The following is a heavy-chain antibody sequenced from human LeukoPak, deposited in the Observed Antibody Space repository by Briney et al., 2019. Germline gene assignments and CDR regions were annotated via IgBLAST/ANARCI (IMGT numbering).Heavy chain of an antibody. CDR1: GLTVSSNY. Sequence: GGSLRLSCAASGLTVSSNYMSWVRQAPGKGLEWVSIIYIGGDTYYADSVKGRFTISRDNSKNTLYLQMNSLRVEDTAVYYCARGGSSSSWNWFGPWDLGTLVTVSS. J-gene: IGHJ5*02. V-gene: IGHV3-53*01. D-gene: IGHD6-13*01. CDR3: ARGGSSSSWNWFGP. CDR2: IYIGGDT.